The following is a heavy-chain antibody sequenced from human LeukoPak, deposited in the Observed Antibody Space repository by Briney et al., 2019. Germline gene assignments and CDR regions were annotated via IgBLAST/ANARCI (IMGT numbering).Heavy chain of an antibody. CDR2: IYTSGST. Sequence: PSQTLSLTCTVSGGSISSGSYYWSWIRQPAGKGLEWIGRIYTSGSTNYNPSLKSRVTISVDTSKNQFSLKLSSVTAADTAVYYCARDAQFSIAVAGYYYYYYMDVWGKGTTVTISS. CDR1: GGSISSGSYY. J-gene: IGHJ6*03. D-gene: IGHD6-19*01. CDR3: ARDAQFSIAVAGYYYYYYMDV. V-gene: IGHV4-61*02.